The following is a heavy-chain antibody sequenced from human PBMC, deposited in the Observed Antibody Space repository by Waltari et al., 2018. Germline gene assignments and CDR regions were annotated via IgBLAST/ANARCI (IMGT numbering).Heavy chain of an antibody. Sequence: QVQLVESGGGVVQPGRSLRLSCAASEFTFSSYAMHWVRQATGKGLELVAVISYNERNIYYIDSVKGRFTISRDNSKKMLFLQMNSLRAEDTAVYYCARDYCDRTNCHGMDVWGQGTTVTVSS. J-gene: IGHJ6*02. D-gene: IGHD3-22*01. CDR1: EFTFSSYA. CDR3: ARDYCDRTNCHGMDV. V-gene: IGHV3-30*04. CDR2: ISYNERNI.